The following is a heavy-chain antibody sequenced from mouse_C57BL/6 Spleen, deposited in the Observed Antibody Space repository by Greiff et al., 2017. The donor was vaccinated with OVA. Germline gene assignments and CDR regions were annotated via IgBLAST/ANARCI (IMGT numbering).Heavy chain of an antibody. CDR1: GYTFTSYW. D-gene: IGHD1-1*01. CDR3: ARTTTVVAPYWYFDV. CDR2: IDPSDSST. V-gene: IGHV1-50*01. Sequence: QVQLQQPGAELVKPGASVKLSCTASGYTFTSYWMQWVKQRPGQGLEWIGEIDPSDSSTNYNQKSKDKAALTIDTSYSTAYMQLSSLSSEDSAVYDGARTTTVVAPYWYFDVWGTGTTVTVSS. J-gene: IGHJ1*03.